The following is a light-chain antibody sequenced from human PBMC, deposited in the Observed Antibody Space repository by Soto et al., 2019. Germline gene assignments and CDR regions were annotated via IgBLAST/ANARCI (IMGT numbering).Light chain of an antibody. CDR2: LNNDGSH. Sequence: QAVVPQSPSASASLGASVKLTCTLSSGHSSYAIAWHQMQPGKGPRYLMDLNNDGSHTKGDGIPDRFSGSSSGAERYLIISSLQSEDEADYYCQTWGTGFQVFGGGTKVTVL. J-gene: IGLJ2*01. V-gene: IGLV4-69*01. CDR1: SGHSSYA. CDR3: QTWGTGFQV.